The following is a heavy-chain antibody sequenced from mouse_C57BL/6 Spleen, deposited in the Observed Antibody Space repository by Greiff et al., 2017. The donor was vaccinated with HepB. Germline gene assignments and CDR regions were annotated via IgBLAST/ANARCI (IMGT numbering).Heavy chain of an antibody. D-gene: IGHD2-5*01. CDR2: IDPSDSYT. CDR1: GYTFTSYW. CDR3: ARKPYYSNWFAY. V-gene: IGHV1-50*01. J-gene: IGHJ3*01. Sequence: QVQLQQPGAELVKPGASVNLSCKASGYTFTSYWMQWVKQRPGQGLEWIGEIDPSDSYTNYNQKFKGKATLTVDTSSSTAYMQLSSLTSEDSSVYYCARKPYYSNWFAYWGQGTLVTVSA.